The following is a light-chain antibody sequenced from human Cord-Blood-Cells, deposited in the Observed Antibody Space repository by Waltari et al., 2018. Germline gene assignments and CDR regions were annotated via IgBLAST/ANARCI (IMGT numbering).Light chain of an antibody. CDR2: EVS. CDR1: SSDVGGYNY. CDR3: SSYAGSNNLV. Sequence: QSALTQPPSASGSPGQSVTISCTGTSSDVGGYNYVSWYQQHPGKAPKLMLYEVSKRPSGVPDRVSGSKSGNTASLTVSVLQAEDEADYYCSSYAGSNNLVFGGGTKLTVL. J-gene: IGLJ2*01. V-gene: IGLV2-8*01.